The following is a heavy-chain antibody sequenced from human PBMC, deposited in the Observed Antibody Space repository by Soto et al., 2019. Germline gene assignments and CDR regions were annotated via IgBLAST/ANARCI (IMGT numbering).Heavy chain of an antibody. CDR3: ERDTPYGRGWFDP. Sequence: ASVKVSCKTSGYSFTKYGLHWVRQAPGQRLEWMGWINPGNGDTKYSQKFQGRVTITTDTSAIADHRDLSRLRSDDTAVHCCERDTPYGRGWFDPSDQATLVNVSS. D-gene: IGHD2-8*01. V-gene: IGHV1-3*01. J-gene: IGHJ5*02. CDR2: INPGNGDT. CDR1: GYSFTKYG.